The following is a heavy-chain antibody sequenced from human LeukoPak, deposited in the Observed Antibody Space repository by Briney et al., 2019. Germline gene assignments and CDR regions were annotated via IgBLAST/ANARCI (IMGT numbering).Heavy chain of an antibody. V-gene: IGHV3-73*01. J-gene: IGHJ4*02. CDR2: IRSKANSYAT. CDR3: TRHEDYYDSSGYYYPPSLDY. D-gene: IGHD3-22*01. CDR1: GFTFSGSA. Sequence: GGSLRLSCAASGFTFSGSAMHWVRQASGKGLEWVGRIRSKANSYATAYAASVKGRFTISRDDSKNTAYLQMNSLKTEDTAVYYCTRHEDYYDSSGYYYPPSLDYWGQGTLVTVSS.